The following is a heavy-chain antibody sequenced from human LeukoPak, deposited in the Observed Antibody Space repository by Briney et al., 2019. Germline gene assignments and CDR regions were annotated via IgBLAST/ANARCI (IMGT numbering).Heavy chain of an antibody. Sequence: GGSLRLSCAASGFTFSSYAMHWVRQAPGKGLEWVAVISYDGSNKYYADSVKGRFTISRDSSKNTLFLQMNRLRPEDAAVYYCAKAPVTTCRGAYCYPLDYWGQGTLVTVSS. D-gene: IGHD2-21*01. J-gene: IGHJ4*02. V-gene: IGHV3-30*04. CDR3: AKAPVTTCRGAYCYPLDY. CDR1: GFTFSSYA. CDR2: ISYDGSNK.